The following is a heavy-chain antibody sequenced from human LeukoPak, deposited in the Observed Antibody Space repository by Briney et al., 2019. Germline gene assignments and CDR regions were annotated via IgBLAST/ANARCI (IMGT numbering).Heavy chain of an antibody. D-gene: IGHD6-19*01. CDR1: GVSISSYS. Sequence: SETLSLTCSVSGVSISSYSWSWIRQPPGKGLEWIGFFYYSGSTNYNPSLQSRVTISVDTSKTQVSLRLSSVTAADTAVYYCARGSGWYDLWGQGTLVTVSS. V-gene: IGHV4-59*08. CDR2: FYYSGST. J-gene: IGHJ5*02. CDR3: ARGSGWYDL.